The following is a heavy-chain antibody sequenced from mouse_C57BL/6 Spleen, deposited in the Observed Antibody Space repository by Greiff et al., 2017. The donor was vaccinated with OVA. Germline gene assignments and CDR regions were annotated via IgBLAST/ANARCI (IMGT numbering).Heavy chain of an antibody. Sequence: EVKVEESGPGLVKPSQSLSLTCSVTGYSITSGYYWNWIRQFPGNKLEWMGYISYDGSNNYNPSLKNRISITRDTSKNQFFLKLNSVTTEDTATYYCARGRYYTLDYWGQGTTLTVSS. CDR3: ARGRYYTLDY. D-gene: IGHD2-12*01. J-gene: IGHJ2*01. CDR2: ISYDGSN. CDR1: GYSITSGYY. V-gene: IGHV3-6*01.